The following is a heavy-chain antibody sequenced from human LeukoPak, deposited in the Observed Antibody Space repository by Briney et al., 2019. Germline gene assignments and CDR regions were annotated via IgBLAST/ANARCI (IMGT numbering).Heavy chain of an antibody. J-gene: IGHJ3*01. CDR1: GFTFSTYL. CDR2: ISSSSSYI. Sequence: GGSLRLSCSASGFTFSTYLMSWVRQAPGKGLEWVSSISSSSSYIYYADSVKGRFTISRDNAKNSLYLLMNSLRAEDTAVYYCARDQGYCSSTSCYTFWGQGTMVTVSS. D-gene: IGHD2-2*02. V-gene: IGHV3-21*01. CDR3: ARDQGYCSSTSCYTF.